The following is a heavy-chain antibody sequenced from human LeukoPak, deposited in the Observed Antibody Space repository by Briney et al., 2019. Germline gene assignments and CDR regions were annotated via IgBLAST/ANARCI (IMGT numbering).Heavy chain of an antibody. D-gene: IGHD3-10*01. J-gene: IGHJ4*02. V-gene: IGHV3-30*18. CDR3: AKEYDSGGYGANFDY. CDR2: VSSDGGTK. CDR1: KFTFSNYG. Sequence: GGSLRLSCTASKFTFSNYGMQWVRQAPGRGLGWVAVVSSDGGTKYYADSVKGRFTISRDNSRNTMYLQMDSLRAEDTAVYYCAKEYDSGGYGANFDYWGQGTLVTVSS.